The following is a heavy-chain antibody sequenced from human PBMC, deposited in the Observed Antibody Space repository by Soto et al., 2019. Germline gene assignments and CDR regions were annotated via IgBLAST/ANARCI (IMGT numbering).Heavy chain of an antibody. D-gene: IGHD3-10*01. CDR1: GSTFTSYA. V-gene: IGHV1-3*04. Sequence: ASLKVXCKTSGSTFTSYAMSCVRRTPGHWLEWMGWINTASVNTKYSQKFQGRVTITRDTSASTAYMDLSSLRSEDTAVYYCARDREWFGKFPYSSDYWGQGTLVTVSS. CDR2: INTASVNT. CDR3: ARDREWFGKFPYSSDY. J-gene: IGHJ4*02.